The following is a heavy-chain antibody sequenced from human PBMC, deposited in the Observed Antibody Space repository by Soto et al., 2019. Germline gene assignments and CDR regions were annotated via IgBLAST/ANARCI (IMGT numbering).Heavy chain of an antibody. J-gene: IGHJ6*02. CDR2: TYYRSKWYN. Sequence: PSQTLSLTCAISGDSVSSNSAAWNWIRQSPSRGLEWLGRTYYRSKWYNDYAVSVKSRITINPDTSKNQFSLQLNSVTPEDTAVYYCARDVSPIFYGDYVQVSGATYYYYGMDVWGQGTTVTVSS. CDR1: GDSVSSNSAA. CDR3: ARDVSPIFYGDYVQVSGATYYYYGMDV. D-gene: IGHD4-17*01. V-gene: IGHV6-1*01.